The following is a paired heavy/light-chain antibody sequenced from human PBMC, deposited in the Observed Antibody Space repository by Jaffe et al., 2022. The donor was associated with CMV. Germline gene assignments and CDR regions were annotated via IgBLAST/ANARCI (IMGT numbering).Heavy chain of an antibody. Sequence: QVYLVQSGAEVMKPGASVKVSCKLSGHTLTEFYIHWVRQAPGKGLEWMGGLDPEHREPIYAQKFQGRVTVTEHLSTNTADLELTNLRSEDTAKYFCATWTVAARLHNDAFDIWGQGTLLTVSS. J-gene: IGHJ3*02. D-gene: IGHD6-6*01. CDR2: LDPEHREP. CDR1: GHTLTEFY. CDR3: ATWTVAARLHNDAFDI. V-gene: IGHV1-24*01.
Light chain of an antibody. CDR3: QQYLNWPRGT. CDR2: RAS. CDR1: QNISNN. V-gene: IGKV3-15*01. Sequence: VMTQSPATLSVSPGERATLSCRASQNISNNLGWYQQKSGQAPRLLFYRASRRATGVPARFSGRGSGTEFTLTISSLQSEDIAIYYCQQYLNWPRGTFGPGTKVEIK. J-gene: IGKJ1*01.